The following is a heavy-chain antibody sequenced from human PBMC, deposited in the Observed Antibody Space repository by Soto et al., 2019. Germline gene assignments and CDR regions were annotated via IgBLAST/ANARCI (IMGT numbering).Heavy chain of an antibody. J-gene: IGHJ3*02. D-gene: IGHD3-22*01. CDR2: ISAYNGNT. Sequence: ASVKVSCKASGYTFTSYGISWLRQAPGQGLEWMGWISAYNGNTNYAQKLQGRVTMTTDTSTSTAYMELRSLRSDDTAVYYCARSVYYDCSGYYYVVNAFDIWGQGTMVTVSS. V-gene: IGHV1-18*04. CDR3: ARSVYYDCSGYYYVVNAFDI. CDR1: GYTFTSYG.